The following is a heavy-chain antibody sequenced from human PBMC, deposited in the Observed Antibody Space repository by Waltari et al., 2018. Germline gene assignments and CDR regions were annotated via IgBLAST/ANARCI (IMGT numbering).Heavy chain of an antibody. J-gene: IGHJ4*02. CDR1: GGSISSSSYY. D-gene: IGHD3-22*01. CDR3: ARDSAGYYYDSSEPPY. Sequence: QLQLQESGPGLVKPSETLSLTCTVSGGSISSSSYYWGWIRQPPGQGLEWIVSIYYSASTYYNPSLKSRVTISVDTSKNQFSLKLSSVTAADTAVYYCARDSAGYYYDSSEPPYWGQGTLVTVSS. CDR2: IYYSAST. V-gene: IGHV4-39*07.